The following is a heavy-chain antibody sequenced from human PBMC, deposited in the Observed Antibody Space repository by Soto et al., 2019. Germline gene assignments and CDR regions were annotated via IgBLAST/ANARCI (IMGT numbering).Heavy chain of an antibody. Sequence: VASVKVSCKASGYTFTNYAILWVRQAPGQSLEWMGWINSDNGNTEYLKKFQGRVTITRDRSASTAYMELSSLTSEDTAVYYCARHWQKFDYWGQGTPVTVSS. V-gene: IGHV1-3*01. CDR2: INSDNGNT. CDR1: GYTFTNYA. J-gene: IGHJ4*02. CDR3: ARHWQKFDY.